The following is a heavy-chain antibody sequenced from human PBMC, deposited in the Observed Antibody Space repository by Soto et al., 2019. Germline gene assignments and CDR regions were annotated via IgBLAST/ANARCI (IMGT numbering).Heavy chain of an antibody. J-gene: IGHJ4*02. CDR1: GGSISSSSYY. Sequence: SETLSLTCTVSGGSISSSSYYWGWIRQPPGKGLEWIGSIYYSGSAYYNPSLKSRVTISVDTSKNQFSLKLTSVTAADSAVYYCARDKITGLFDYWGQGTLVTVS. V-gene: IGHV4-39*02. CDR2: IYYSGSA. D-gene: IGHD2-8*02. CDR3: ARDKITGLFDY.